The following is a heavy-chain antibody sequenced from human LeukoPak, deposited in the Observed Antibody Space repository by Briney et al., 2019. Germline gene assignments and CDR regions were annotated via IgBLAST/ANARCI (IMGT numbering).Heavy chain of an antibody. Sequence: GGSLRLSCAASGFTFSSYAMSWVRQAPGKGLEWVLVIYSAGSTVYADSVKGRFTISRDNSKNTLYLQMNSLRAEDTAVYYCARGSCSGGSCYEGYWGQGTLVTVSS. J-gene: IGHJ4*02. CDR3: ARGSCSGGSCYEGY. V-gene: IGHV3-53*01. CDR2: IYSAGST. CDR1: GFTFSSYA. D-gene: IGHD2-15*01.